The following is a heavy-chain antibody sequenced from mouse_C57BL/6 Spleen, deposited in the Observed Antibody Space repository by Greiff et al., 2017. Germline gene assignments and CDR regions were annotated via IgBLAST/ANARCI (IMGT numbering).Heavy chain of an antibody. CDR3: AKGGGYYGSSPYAMDY. CDR2: IDPANGNT. V-gene: IGHV14-3*01. Sequence: VQLQQSVAELVRPGASVKLSCTASGFNIKNTYMHWVKQRPEQGLEWIGRIDPANGNTKYAPKFQGKATLTADTSSNTAYLQLSSLTSEDTAIFYCAKGGGYYGSSPYAMDYWGQGTSVTVSS. CDR1: GFNIKNTY. J-gene: IGHJ4*01. D-gene: IGHD1-1*01.